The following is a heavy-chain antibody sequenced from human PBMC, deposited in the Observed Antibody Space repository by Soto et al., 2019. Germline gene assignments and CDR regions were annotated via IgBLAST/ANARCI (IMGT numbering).Heavy chain of an antibody. CDR3: ARLGSIAAAGTPDY. V-gene: IGHV3-11*01. J-gene: IGHJ4*02. CDR1: GFTFSDYY. D-gene: IGHD6-13*01. CDR2: VSGDGGAK. Sequence: QVHLVESGGGLVKPGGSLRLSCAASGFTFSDYYMSWMRQAPEKGLEWVSYVSGDGGAKSYADSVKGRFSISRDNAKNSLYLLMNSLRAEETAVYYCARLGSIAAAGTPDYWGQGTVVTVSS.